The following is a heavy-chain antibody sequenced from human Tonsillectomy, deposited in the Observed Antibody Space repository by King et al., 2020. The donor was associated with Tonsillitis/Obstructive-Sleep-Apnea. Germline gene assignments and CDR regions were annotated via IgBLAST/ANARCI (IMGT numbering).Heavy chain of an antibody. D-gene: IGHD2-2*01. CDR1: GGSVSSGSYY. CDR2: IYYSGST. CDR3: ARSVVVPAALYYFDY. J-gene: IGHJ4*02. V-gene: IGHV4-61*01. Sequence: VQLQESGPGLVKPSETLSLTCTVSGGSVSSGSYYWCWIRQPPGKGLEWIGYIYYSGSTNYNPSLKSRVTISVDTSKNQFSLKLSSVTAADTAVYYGARSVVVPAALYYFDYWGQGTLVTVSS.